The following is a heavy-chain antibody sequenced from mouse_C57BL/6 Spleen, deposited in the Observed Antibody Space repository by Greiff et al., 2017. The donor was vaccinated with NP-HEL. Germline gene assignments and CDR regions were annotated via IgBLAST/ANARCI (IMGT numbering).Heavy chain of an antibody. D-gene: IGHD1-1*01. Sequence: EVHLVESGGGLVKPGGSLKLSCAASGFTFSDYGMHWVRQAPEKGLEWVAYISSGSSTIYYADTVKGRFTISRDNAKNTRFLQMTRLRSEDTAMYYCAKGTTVVDYWGQGTTLTVSS. J-gene: IGHJ2*01. CDR2: ISSGSSTI. CDR3: AKGTTVVDY. V-gene: IGHV5-17*01. CDR1: GFTFSDYG.